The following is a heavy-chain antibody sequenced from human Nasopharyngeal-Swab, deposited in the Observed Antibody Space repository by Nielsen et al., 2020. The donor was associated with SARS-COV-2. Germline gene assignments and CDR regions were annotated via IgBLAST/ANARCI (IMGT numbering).Heavy chain of an antibody. CDR3: ARSITFGGVIAERHFDY. D-gene: IGHD3-16*02. J-gene: IGHJ4*02. CDR2: ISSSSSYI. Sequence: WIRQPPGKGLEWVSSISSSSSYIYYADSVKGRFTTSRDNAKNSLYLQMNSLRAEDTAVYYCARSITFGGVIAERHFDYWGQGTLVTVSS. V-gene: IGHV3-21*01.